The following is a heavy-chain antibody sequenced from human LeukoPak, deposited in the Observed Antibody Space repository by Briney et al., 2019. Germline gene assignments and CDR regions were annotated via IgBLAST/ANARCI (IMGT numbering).Heavy chain of an antibody. CDR3: ARVFEYSSSMAFDP. Sequence: SETPSLTCTVSGGSISSYYWSWIRQPPGKGLEWIGYIYYSGSTNYNPSLKSRVTISVDTSKNQFSLKLSSVTAADTAVYYCARVFEYSSSMAFDPWGQGTLVTVSS. D-gene: IGHD6-6*01. V-gene: IGHV4-59*01. J-gene: IGHJ5*02. CDR2: IYYSGST. CDR1: GGSISSYY.